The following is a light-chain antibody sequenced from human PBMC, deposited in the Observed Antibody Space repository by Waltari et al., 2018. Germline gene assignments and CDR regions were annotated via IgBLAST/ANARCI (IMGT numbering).Light chain of an antibody. V-gene: IGKV1-5*01. CDR3: QHYSSYLVT. J-gene: IGKJ4*01. CDR1: QSISGW. Sequence: DILMTQSPSTLSASVGDRVTITCRASQSISGWLAWYQQQPGKAPKILISDVSSLESGVPSRFRGSGSGTKFTLTISSLQPDDFATYYCQHYSSYLVTFGEGTKVEI. CDR2: DVS.